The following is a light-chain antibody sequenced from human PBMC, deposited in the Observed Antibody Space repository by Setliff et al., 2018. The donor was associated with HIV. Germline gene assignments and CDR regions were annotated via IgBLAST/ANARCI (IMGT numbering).Light chain of an antibody. CDR2: ANN. V-gene: IGLV1-44*01. Sequence: QSVLTQPPSASGTPGQRITISCSGSSSNIGSKTVNWYQQLPGTAPKLLIYANNQRPSGVPDRFSGSKSGNTASLTISGLQAEDEADYYCCSYAGSYTLGVFGTGTKVTVL. J-gene: IGLJ1*01. CDR3: CSYAGSYTLGV. CDR1: SSNIGSKT.